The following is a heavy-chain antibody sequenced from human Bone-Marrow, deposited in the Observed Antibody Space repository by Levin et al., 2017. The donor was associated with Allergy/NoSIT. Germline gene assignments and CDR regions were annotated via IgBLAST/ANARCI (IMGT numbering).Heavy chain of an antibody. V-gene: IGHV4-34*01. D-gene: IGHD3-3*01. CDR1: GGSFSGYY. J-gene: IGHJ5*02. Sequence: SETLSLTCAVYGGSFSGYYWSWIRQPPGKGLEWIGEINHSGSTNYNPSLKSRVTISVDTSKNQFSLKLSSVTAADTAVYYCARGGEFYDFWSGYYTGRWFDPWGQGTLVTVSS. CDR3: ARGGEFYDFWSGYYTGRWFDP. CDR2: INHSGST.